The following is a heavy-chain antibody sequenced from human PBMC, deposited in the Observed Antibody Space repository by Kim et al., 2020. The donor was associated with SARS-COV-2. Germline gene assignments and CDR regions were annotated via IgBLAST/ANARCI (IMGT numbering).Heavy chain of an antibody. V-gene: IGHV1-18*01. CDR1: GYTFTTFG. CDR3: ARSGPVLFGDAFDY. Sequence: ASVKVSCKTSGYTFTTFGISWVRQAPGQGLEWMGWISVYNGNTDYAQKLQGRVTMTTDTSTSTAYMELRSLRSDDTAVYYCARSGPVLFGDAFDYWGQGTLVTVSS. D-gene: IGHD3-10*02. J-gene: IGHJ4*02. CDR2: ISVYNGNT.